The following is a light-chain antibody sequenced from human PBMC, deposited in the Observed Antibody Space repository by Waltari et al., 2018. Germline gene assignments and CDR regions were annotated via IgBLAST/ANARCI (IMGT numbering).Light chain of an antibody. V-gene: IGKV3-11*01. CDR3: QQRSKWPLT. CDR2: DAS. J-gene: IGKJ4*01. CDR1: QSVTNY. Sequence: DIVLTQSPATLSLSPGERATLFCRASQSVTNYLAWYQLKPGQAPRLLIYDASNRATGIPARFSGSGSGTDFTLTISNLEPEDSAVYYCQQRSKWPLTFGGGTKVEIK.